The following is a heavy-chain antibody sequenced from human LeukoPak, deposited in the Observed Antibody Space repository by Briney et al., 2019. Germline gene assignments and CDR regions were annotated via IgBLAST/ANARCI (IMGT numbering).Heavy chain of an antibody. V-gene: IGHV4-38-2*01. D-gene: IGHD6-19*01. CDR3: ARGAVAGTFHLDY. J-gene: IGHJ4*02. CDR1: DYSISSGYF. CDR2: IFHSGSA. Sequence: SQTVPLTCAVSDYSISSGYFWGWIRQPPGKGLEWIGSIFHSGSAYYNPSLKSRVTISVDTSKNQFSLRLSSVTAADTAVYYCARGAVAGTFHLDYWGQGSLVTVTS.